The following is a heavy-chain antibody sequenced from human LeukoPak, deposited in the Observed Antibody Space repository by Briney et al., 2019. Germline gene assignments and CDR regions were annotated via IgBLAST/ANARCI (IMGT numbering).Heavy chain of an antibody. V-gene: IGHV1-3*01. D-gene: IGHD4-17*01. CDR2: INAGNGNT. CDR1: GYTFTSYS. Sequence: ASVKVSCKASGYTFTSYSISWVRQAPGQRLEWMGWINAGNGNTKYSQKFQGRVTITRDTSASTAYMELSSLRSEDTAVYYCARIPNDGDYELYYFDYWGQGTLVTVSS. J-gene: IGHJ4*02. CDR3: ARIPNDGDYELYYFDY.